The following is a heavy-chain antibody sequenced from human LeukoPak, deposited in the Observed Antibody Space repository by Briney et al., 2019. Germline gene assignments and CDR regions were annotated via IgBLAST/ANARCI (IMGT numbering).Heavy chain of an antibody. V-gene: IGHV3-53*01. J-gene: IGHJ1*01. CDR1: GFTVKTNS. Sequence: GGSLRLSCVASGFTVKTNSMSWVRQAPGKGLEWVSVIYTGGSTYYADSVNGRFTISRDNSKNTLYLQMTSLTAEDTTVYYCASAREYCISSECYDYFQHWGQGTLVSVSS. CDR2: IYTGGST. CDR3: ASAREYCISSECYDYFQH. D-gene: IGHD2-2*01.